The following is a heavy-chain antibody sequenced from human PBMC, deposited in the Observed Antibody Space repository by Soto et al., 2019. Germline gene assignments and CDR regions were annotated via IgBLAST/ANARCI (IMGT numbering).Heavy chain of an antibody. CDR1: GYSFTSYW. J-gene: IGHJ6*02. Sequence: GESLKISCKVSGYSFTSYWISWVRQMPGKGLEWMGRIDPSDSYTNYSPSFQGHVTISADKSISTAYLQWSSLKASDTAMYYCARHWSYYYGSGSRDYGMDVWGQGTTVTVSS. CDR2: IDPSDSYT. D-gene: IGHD3-10*01. V-gene: IGHV5-10-1*01. CDR3: ARHWSYYYGSGSRDYGMDV.